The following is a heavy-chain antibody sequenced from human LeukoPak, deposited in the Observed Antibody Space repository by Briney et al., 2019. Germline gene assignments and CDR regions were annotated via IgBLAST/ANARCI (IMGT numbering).Heavy chain of an antibody. J-gene: IGHJ3*02. V-gene: IGHV5-10-1*01. CDR3: ATPDLYCSSTSCRTPDAFDI. Sequence: GESLRISCKGSGYGFTSYWISWVRQMPGKGLEWMGRIDPSDSYTNYSPSFQGHVTISADKSISTAYLQWSSLKASDTAMYYCATPDLYCSSTSCRTPDAFDIWGQGTMVTVSS. CDR2: IDPSDSYT. CDR1: GYGFTSYW. D-gene: IGHD2-2*01.